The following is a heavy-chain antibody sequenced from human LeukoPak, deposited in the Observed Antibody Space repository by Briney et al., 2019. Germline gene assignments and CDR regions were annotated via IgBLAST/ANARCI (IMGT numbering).Heavy chain of an antibody. D-gene: IGHD3-10*01. CDR1: GGTFSSYA. V-gene: IGHV1-69*06. CDR3: ARESEVRGLYDY. J-gene: IGHJ4*02. Sequence: SVKVSCKASGGTFSSYAISWVRQAPGQGLEWMGGIIPIFGTANYAQKLQGRVTITADKSTSTAYMELSSLRSEDTAVYYCARESEVRGLYDYWGQGTLVTVSS. CDR2: IIPIFGTA.